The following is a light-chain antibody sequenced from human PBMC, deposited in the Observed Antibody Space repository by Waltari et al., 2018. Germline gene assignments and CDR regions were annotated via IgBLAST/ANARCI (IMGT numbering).Light chain of an antibody. CDR1: QSVSRY. J-gene: IGKJ4*02. V-gene: IGKV3-11*01. Sequence: EIVLTQSPATLSLSPGERAALSCRASQSVSRYLAWYQQKPGQAPRLLIYDAFNRATGIPARFSGSGSGTDFTLTITSLAPEDSAVYYCQHRSSWPLTFGGGTKVEI. CDR2: DAF. CDR3: QHRSSWPLT.